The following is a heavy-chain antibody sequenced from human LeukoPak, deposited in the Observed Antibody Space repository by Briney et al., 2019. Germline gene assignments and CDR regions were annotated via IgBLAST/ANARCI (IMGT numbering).Heavy chain of an antibody. V-gene: IGHV3-30*04. CDR1: GFTFSSYA. CDR3: ARDSYYYDSSGYYPIWGYFDY. Sequence: GGSLRLSCAASGFTFSSYAMHWVRQAPGKGLEWVAVISYDGSNKYYADSVKGRFTISRDNSKNTLYLQMNSLRSDDTAVYYCARDSYYYDSSGYYPIWGYFDYWGQGTLVTVSS. CDR2: ISYDGSNK. D-gene: IGHD3-22*01. J-gene: IGHJ4*02.